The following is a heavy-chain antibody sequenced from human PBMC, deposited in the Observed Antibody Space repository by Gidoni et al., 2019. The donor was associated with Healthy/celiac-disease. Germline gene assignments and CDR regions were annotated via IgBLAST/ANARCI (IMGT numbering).Heavy chain of an antibody. V-gene: IGHV4-59*01. D-gene: IGHD6-19*01. J-gene: IGHJ4*02. CDR3: ARGWLAWGPFDY. CDR1: GGSISSYS. CDR2: IYYSGST. Sequence: QVQLQESGPGLVKPSETLSLTCTISGGSISSYSWTWIRQPPGKGLEWVGYIYYSGSTNYNPSLKNRVTISIDTSNNQFSLKLSSVTAADTAVYYCARGWLAWGPFDYWGQRSLVTVSS.